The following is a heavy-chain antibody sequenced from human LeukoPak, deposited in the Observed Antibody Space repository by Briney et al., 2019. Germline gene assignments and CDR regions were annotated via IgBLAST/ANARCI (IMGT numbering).Heavy chain of an antibody. CDR2: IYYIGNT. D-gene: IGHD2-2*01. V-gene: IGHV4-30-4*08. Sequence: SQTLSLTCTVSGGSISSDEYYSSCFRQPPGKGQEWIGYIYYIGNTYYNPSHKSRVTISIDTSKNQFSLKLSSMTAADTAVYYCAVEIVVPAAKSSNYYFDYWGQGTLVTVSS. CDR3: AVEIVVPAAKSSNYYFDY. CDR1: GGSISSDEYY. J-gene: IGHJ4*02.